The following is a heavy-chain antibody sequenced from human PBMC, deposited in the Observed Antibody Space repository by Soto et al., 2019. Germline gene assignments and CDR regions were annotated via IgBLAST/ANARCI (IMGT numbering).Heavy chain of an antibody. CDR2: ISYDGSNK. J-gene: IGHJ4*02. D-gene: IGHD6-13*01. Sequence: QVQLVESGGGVVQPGRSLRLSCAASGFTVSSYAMHWVRQAPGKGLEWVAVISYDGSNKYYADSVKGRFTISRDNSKNTLYLQMNSLRAEDTAVYYCARDIRDSSSWYGYFDYWGQGTLVTVSS. CDR3: ARDIRDSSSWYGYFDY. V-gene: IGHV3-30-3*01. CDR1: GFTVSSYA.